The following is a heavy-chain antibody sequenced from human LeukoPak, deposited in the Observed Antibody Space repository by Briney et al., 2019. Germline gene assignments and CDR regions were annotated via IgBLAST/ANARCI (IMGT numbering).Heavy chain of an antibody. J-gene: IGHJ6*03. D-gene: IGHD2-2*01. CDR2: INWNGGNT. CDR3: ASHATLRGYYYYYYMDV. Sequence: GGSLRLSCAASGFSFDDYGMSWVRQAPGKGLEWVSGINWNGGNTGYADSVKGRFTISRDNAKNSLYLQMNSLRREDKALYYCASHATLRGYYYYYYMDVWGKGTTVTVTS. V-gene: IGHV3-20*04. CDR1: GFSFDDYG.